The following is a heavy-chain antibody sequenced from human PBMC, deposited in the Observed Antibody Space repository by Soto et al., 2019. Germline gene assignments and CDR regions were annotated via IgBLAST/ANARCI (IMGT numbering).Heavy chain of an antibody. Sequence: GASVKVSCKAAGYTFTSYAMHWVRQAPGQRLEWMGWINASNGNTKYSQKFQGRVTITRDTSVSTAYMELSRLRSDDTAVYYCAREGAIAAAYNWFDPWGQGTLVTVSS. J-gene: IGHJ5*02. CDR1: GYTFTSYA. CDR2: INASNGNT. CDR3: AREGAIAAAYNWFDP. V-gene: IGHV1-3*01. D-gene: IGHD6-13*01.